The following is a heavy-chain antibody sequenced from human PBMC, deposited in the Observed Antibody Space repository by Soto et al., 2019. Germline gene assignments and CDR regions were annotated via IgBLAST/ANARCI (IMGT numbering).Heavy chain of an antibody. CDR1: GDTLTELS. CDR3: ATYNSYDILTGPTLAYYFDY. D-gene: IGHD3-9*01. V-gene: IGHV1-24*01. CDR2: FDPEDGET. J-gene: IGHJ4*02. Sequence: GASVKVSCKVSGDTLTELSMHWVRQAPGKGLEWMGGFDPEDGETIYAQKFQGRVTMTEDTSTDTAYMELSSLRSEDTAVYYCATYNSYDILTGPTLAYYFDYWGQGTLVTVSS.